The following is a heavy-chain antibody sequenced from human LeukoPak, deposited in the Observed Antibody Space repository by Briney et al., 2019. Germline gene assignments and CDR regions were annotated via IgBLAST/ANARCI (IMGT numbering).Heavy chain of an antibody. CDR1: GFTFNSYA. CDR2: ISGSGSST. CDR3: AKTPQTYYDFWSGYYLFDY. V-gene: IGHV3-23*01. J-gene: IGHJ4*02. D-gene: IGHD3-3*01. Sequence: GGSLRLSCAASGFTFNSYAMSWVRQAPGKGLEWVSAISGSGSSTYYADSVKGRFTVSRDNNKSTLYLQMNSLRAEDTAVYYCAKTPQTYYDFWSGYYLFDYWGQGTLVTVSS.